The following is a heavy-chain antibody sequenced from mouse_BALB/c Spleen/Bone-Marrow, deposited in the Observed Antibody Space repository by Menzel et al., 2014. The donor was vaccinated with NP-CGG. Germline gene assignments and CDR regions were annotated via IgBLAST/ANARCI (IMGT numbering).Heavy chain of an antibody. V-gene: IGHV5-4*02. CDR3: SRAYGYDAWFAY. D-gene: IGHD2-2*01. CDR2: ISDGGSYT. Sequence: EVQLVESGGGLVKPGGSLKLSCAVSGFTFSDYYMYWVRQTPETRLEWVATISDGGSYTYYSDGVKGRFTISRDNAKNNLYLQMNSLRSEDTSMYFCSRAYGYDAWFAYWGQGTLVTVSA. J-gene: IGHJ3*01. CDR1: GFTFSDYY.